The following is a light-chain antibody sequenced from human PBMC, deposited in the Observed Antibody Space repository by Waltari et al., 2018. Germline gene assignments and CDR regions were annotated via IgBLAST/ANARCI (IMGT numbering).Light chain of an antibody. CDR1: QSVLYNFNNKNY. Sequence: EMTQSPDSLPVSLGERATINCKSSQSVLYNFNNKNYLAWFQLKPGQPPKLLIRWASTREPGVPDRFSGSGSGTDFTLTISSLQTEDVPVYYCQQYLTLPYSFGQGTKLEIK. V-gene: IGKV4-1*01. CDR3: QQYLTLPYS. J-gene: IGKJ2*03. CDR2: WAS.